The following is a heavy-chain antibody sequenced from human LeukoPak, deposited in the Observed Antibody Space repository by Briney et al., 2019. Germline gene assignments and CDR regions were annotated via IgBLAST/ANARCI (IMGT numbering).Heavy chain of an antibody. D-gene: IGHD4-23*01. CDR3: ARDLLNEGNHLDY. Sequence: SETLSLTCTVSGGSISSGGYYWSWIRQPPGKGLEWIGYIYYSGSTYYNPSLKSRVTISVDTSKNQFSLKLSSVTAADTAVYYCARDLLNEGNHLDYWGQGTLVTVSS. J-gene: IGHJ4*02. CDR1: GGSISSGGYY. V-gene: IGHV4-30-4*08. CDR2: IYYSGST.